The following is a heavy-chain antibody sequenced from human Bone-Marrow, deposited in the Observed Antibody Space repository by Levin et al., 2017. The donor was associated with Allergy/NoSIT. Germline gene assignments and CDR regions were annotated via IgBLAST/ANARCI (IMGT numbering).Heavy chain of an antibody. CDR2: ITTGGTFK. CDR1: GFSFSDYS. D-gene: IGHD3/OR15-3a*01. Sequence: GGSLRLSCVASGFSFSDYSMNWVRQAPGKGLEWVASITTGGTFKYYIDSLRGRFAISRDNAMNSLYLRMNSLRAEDTAICYCTRGLGDWLWGQGTLVTVSS. V-gene: IGHV3-21*01. J-gene: IGHJ4*02. CDR3: TRGLGDWL.